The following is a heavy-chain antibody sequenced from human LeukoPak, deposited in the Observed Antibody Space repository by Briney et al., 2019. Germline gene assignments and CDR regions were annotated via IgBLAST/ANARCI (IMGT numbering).Heavy chain of an antibody. J-gene: IGHJ5*02. V-gene: IGHV3-48*03. CDR3: ARVGVVVAATGNLWFDP. Sequence: GRSLRLSCAASGFTFSSYEMNWVRQAPGKGLEWVSCISSSGTTIYYADFVKGRFTISRDNAKNSLYLQMNSLRAEDTAVYYCARVGVVVAATGNLWFDPWGQGTLVTVSS. D-gene: IGHD2-15*01. CDR2: ISSSGTTI. CDR1: GFTFSSYE.